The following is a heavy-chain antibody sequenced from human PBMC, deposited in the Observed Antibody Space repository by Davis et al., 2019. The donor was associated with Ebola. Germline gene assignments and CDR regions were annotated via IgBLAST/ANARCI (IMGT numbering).Heavy chain of an antibody. CDR3: ARGDDWFDP. J-gene: IGHJ5*02. CDR2: IYYTGRT. CDR1: GGSISSYY. Sequence: PGGSLRLSCTVSGGSISSYYWNWIRQPPGKGLEWIGYIYYTGRTNYNPSLKSRVTVLVDTSKNQFSLKLSSVTAADTAVYYCARGDDWFDPWGQGTLVTVSS. V-gene: IGHV4-59*01.